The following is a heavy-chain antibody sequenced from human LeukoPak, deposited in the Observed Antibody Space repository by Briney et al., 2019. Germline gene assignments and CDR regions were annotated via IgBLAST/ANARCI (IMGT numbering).Heavy chain of an antibody. Sequence: SQTMSLTCTVSGALLSSGGYYWSWIRQHPGKGLEWFGYIDDSGRTYYNPPLKSRITISVDTSKNHFSLNLNSVTAADTAVYFCARNNGVDFDYWGQGTLVTVSS. CDR2: IDDSGRT. CDR1: GALLSSGGYY. CDR3: ARNNGVDFDY. V-gene: IGHV4-31*03. D-gene: IGHD2-8*01. J-gene: IGHJ4*02.